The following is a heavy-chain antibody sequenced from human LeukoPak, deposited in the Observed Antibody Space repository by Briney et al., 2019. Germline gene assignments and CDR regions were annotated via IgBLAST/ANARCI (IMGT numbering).Heavy chain of an antibody. Sequence: PGGSLRLSCAASGFTFSTYDMTWVRQAPGKGLEWVSAIGSSGSTYYADSVKGRFTISRDKSKNTLYLQMNSLRAEDTAIYYCANPFYGSGPRGYWGQGTLITVSS. CDR1: GFTFSTYD. J-gene: IGHJ4*02. CDR2: IGSSGST. V-gene: IGHV3-23*01. D-gene: IGHD3-10*01. CDR3: ANPFYGSGPRGY.